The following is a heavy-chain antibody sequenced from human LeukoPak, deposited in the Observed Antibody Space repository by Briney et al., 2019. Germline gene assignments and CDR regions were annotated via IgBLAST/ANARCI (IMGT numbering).Heavy chain of an antibody. J-gene: IGHJ5*02. CDR3: AKGGYYDSSGYLAP. Sequence: PGASLRLSCAASGFTFSSYAMSWVRQAPGKGLEWVSAISGSGGSTYYADSVKGRFTISRDNSKNTLYLQMNSLGAEDTAVYYCAKGGYYDSSGYLAPWGQGTLVTVSS. D-gene: IGHD3-22*01. V-gene: IGHV3-23*01. CDR1: GFTFSSYA. CDR2: ISGSGGST.